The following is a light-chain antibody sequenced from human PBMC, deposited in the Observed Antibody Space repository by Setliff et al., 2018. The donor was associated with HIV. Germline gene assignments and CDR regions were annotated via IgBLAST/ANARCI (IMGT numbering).Light chain of an antibody. CDR3: CSNTGSNTYV. Sequence: QSVLTQPASVSGSPGQSITISCTGTSSDIGRYNLVSWYQQYPGKAPKLMIYQATKRPSGVSNRFSGSKSGNTAFLTISGLQAEDEADYYCCSNTGSNTYVFGSGTKVTV. CDR2: QAT. CDR1: SSDIGRYNL. J-gene: IGLJ1*01. V-gene: IGLV2-23*01.